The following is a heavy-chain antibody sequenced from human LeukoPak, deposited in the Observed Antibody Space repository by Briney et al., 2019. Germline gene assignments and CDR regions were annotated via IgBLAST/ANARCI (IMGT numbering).Heavy chain of an antibody. V-gene: IGHV4-34*01. D-gene: IGHD2-8*01. CDR2: INHSGST. CDR3: ARGHGRRYCTNGVCLPFDY. CDR1: GGSFSGYY. J-gene: IGHJ4*02. Sequence: SETLSLTCAVYGGSFSGYYWSWIRQPPGKRLEWLGEINHSGSTNYNPSLKSRVTISVDTSKNQFSLKLSSVTAADTAVYYCARGHGRRYCTNGVCLPFDYWGQGTLVTVSS.